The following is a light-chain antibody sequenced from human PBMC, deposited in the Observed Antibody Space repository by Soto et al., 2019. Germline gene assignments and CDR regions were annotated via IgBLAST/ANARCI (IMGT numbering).Light chain of an antibody. Sequence: QSVLTQPPSVSGAPGQRVTISCTGSSSNIGAGYDVHWYQQLPGTTPKLLIYGNSNRPSGVPDRFSGSKSGTSASLAITGLQAEDEADYYCQSYDSSLSGSIGFGTGTKLTVL. J-gene: IGLJ1*01. CDR1: SSNIGAGYD. CDR2: GNS. V-gene: IGLV1-40*01. CDR3: QSYDSSLSGSIG.